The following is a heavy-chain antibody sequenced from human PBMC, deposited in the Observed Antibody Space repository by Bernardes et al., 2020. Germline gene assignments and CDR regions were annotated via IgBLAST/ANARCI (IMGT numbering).Heavy chain of an antibody. J-gene: IGHJ4*02. Sequence: SLRLSCAASGFTFDDYAMHWVRQLPGKGLEWVSGISWNGNNIGYADSVKGRFTISRDNAKNSLYLQMNNLRPDDTAFYYCAKDVDPSSGYNPYFFTYGGQGTLVTVSS. CDR2: ISWNGNNI. V-gene: IGHV3-9*01. CDR1: GFTFDDYA. D-gene: IGHD5-12*01. CDR3: AKDVDPSSGYNPYFFTY.